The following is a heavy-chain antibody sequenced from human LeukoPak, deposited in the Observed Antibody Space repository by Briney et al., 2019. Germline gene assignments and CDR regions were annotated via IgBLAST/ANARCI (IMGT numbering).Heavy chain of an antibody. D-gene: IGHD6-19*01. J-gene: IGHJ5*02. CDR3: ARVVQTRTAVAGSDWFDP. CDR2: TYYRSRWSN. Sequence: SQTLSLTCAISGDSVSSNSAAWNWIRQSPSRGLEWLGRTYYRSRWSNDYAVSVKSRITITPDTSKNQFSLHLNSVTPEDTAVYYCARVVQTRTAVAGSDWFDPWGQETLVTVSS. V-gene: IGHV6-1*01. CDR1: GDSVSSNSAA.